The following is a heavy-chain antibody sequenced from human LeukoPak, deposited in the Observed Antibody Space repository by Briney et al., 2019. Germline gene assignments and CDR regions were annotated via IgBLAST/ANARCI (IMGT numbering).Heavy chain of an antibody. CDR1: GGSISSYY. CDR2: IYTSGST. V-gene: IGHV4-4*07. CDR3: ARGYCSSNSCYAGDY. J-gene: IGHJ4*02. D-gene: IGHD2-2*01. Sequence: SETLSLTCTVSGGSISSYYWSWIRQPAGKGLEWIGRIYTSGSTNYNPSLKSRVTMSVDKSKNQFSLKLTSVTAADTAVYYCARGYCSSNSCYAGDYWGQGTLVTVSS.